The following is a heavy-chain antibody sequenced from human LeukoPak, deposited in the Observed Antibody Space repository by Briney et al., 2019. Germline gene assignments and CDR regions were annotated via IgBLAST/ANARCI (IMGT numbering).Heavy chain of an antibody. V-gene: IGHV3-15*01. CDR2: IKSKTDGGTT. D-gene: IGHD1-14*01. J-gene: IGHJ4*02. CDR3: TTDQDSAPVRPYRLFDY. CDR1: GFTFSNAW. Sequence: GGSLRLSCAASGFTFSNAWMSWVRQAPGKGLEWVGRIKSKTDGGTTDYAAPVKGRFTISRDDSKNTLYLQMNSLKTEDTAVYYCTTDQDSAPVRPYRLFDYWGQGTLVTVSS.